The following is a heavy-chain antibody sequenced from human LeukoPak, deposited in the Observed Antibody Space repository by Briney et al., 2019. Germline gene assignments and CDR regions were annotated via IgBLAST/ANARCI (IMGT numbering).Heavy chain of an antibody. CDR3: ARLGGGYYYYYYMDV. Sequence: SETLSLTCTVSGGSISSYYWSWIRQPPGKGLEWIGYIYYSGSTNYNPSLKSRVTISVDTSKNQFSLKLSSVTAADTAVYYCARLGGGYYYYYYMDVWGKGTTVTISS. CDR1: GGSISSYY. J-gene: IGHJ6*03. CDR2: IYYSGST. V-gene: IGHV4-59*01.